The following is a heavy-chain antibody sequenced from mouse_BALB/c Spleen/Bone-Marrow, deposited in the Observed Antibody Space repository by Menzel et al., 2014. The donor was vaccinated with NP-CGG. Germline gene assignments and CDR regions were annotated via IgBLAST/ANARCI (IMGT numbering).Heavy chain of an antibody. CDR1: GFAFSSYD. V-gene: IGHV5-12-1*01. CDR3: ARQGYGYVDFDV. Sequence: VQLQQSGGGLVKPGGSLKLSCAASGFAFSSYDMSWVRQTPEKRLEWVAYISSGGGSTYYPDTVKGRFTISGDNAKNTLYLQMSSLKSEDTAMYYCARQGYGYVDFDVWGAGTTVTVSS. CDR2: ISSGGGST. J-gene: IGHJ1*01. D-gene: IGHD1-2*01.